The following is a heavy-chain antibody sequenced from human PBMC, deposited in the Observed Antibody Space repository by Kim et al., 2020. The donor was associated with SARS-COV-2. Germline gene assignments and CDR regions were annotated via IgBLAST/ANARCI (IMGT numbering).Heavy chain of an antibody. J-gene: IGHJ4*02. Sequence: YYNPSPASRATMSVDPSKNQFSLRLTSVPATDTALYYCARQKGSFGYYFDFWGQGVLVTVSS. D-gene: IGHD3-22*01. V-gene: IGHV4-39*01. CDR3: ARQKGSFGYYFDF.